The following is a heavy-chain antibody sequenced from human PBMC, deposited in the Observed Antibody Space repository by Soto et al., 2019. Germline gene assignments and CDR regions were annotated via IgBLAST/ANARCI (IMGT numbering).Heavy chain of an antibody. CDR3: ARLVVVAAMFPPNWFDP. J-gene: IGHJ5*02. Sequence: SETLSLTCTVSGGSISSYYWSWIRQPPGKGLEWIGYIYYSGSTNYNPSLKSRVTISVDTSKNQFSLKLSSVTAADTAVYYCARLVVVAAMFPPNWFDPWGQGTLVTVFS. V-gene: IGHV4-59*01. CDR2: IYYSGST. D-gene: IGHD2-15*01. CDR1: GGSISSYY.